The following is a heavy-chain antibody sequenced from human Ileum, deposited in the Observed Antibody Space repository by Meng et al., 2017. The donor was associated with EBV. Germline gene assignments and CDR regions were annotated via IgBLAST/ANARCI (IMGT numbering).Heavy chain of an antibody. CDR1: GYTFTHHG. Sequence: QLQLVQSGAEVNKPGASVRAPCKASGYTFTHHGISWIRQAPGQGLEWMGWFVNYVDTYPAPKFQGRVTMTTDTHTNTAFMELRSLTSDDTAVYYCASGTPGRSYCDYWGQGTLGTVSS. J-gene: IGHJ4*02. V-gene: IGHV1-18*01. CDR3: ASGTPGRSYCDY. CDR2: FVNYVDT. D-gene: IGHD2-15*01.